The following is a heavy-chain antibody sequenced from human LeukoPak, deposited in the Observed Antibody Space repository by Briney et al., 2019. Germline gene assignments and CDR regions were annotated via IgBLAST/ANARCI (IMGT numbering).Heavy chain of an antibody. CDR3: ARDLNYYYYYYMDV. V-gene: IGHV1-2*02. CDR2: INPNSGGT. Sequence: GASVKVSCKASGYTFTGYYMHWVRQAPGQGLEWMGWINPNSGGTNYAQKFQGRVTMTRDTSISTAYMELSRLRSDDTAVYYCARDLNYYYYYYMDVWGKGTTVTISS. CDR1: GYTFTGYY. J-gene: IGHJ6*03.